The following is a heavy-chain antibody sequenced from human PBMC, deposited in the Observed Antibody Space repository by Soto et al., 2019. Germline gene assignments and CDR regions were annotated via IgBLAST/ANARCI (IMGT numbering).Heavy chain of an antibody. Sequence: SETLSLTCTVSGGSISSGDYYWSWIRQPPGKGLEWIGYIYYSGSTYYNPSLKSRVTISVDTSKNQFSLKLSSVTAADTAVYYCARDRGYCISTSCRFDPCGQGTLVTVSS. D-gene: IGHD2-2*01. V-gene: IGHV4-30-4*01. CDR1: GGSISSGDYY. CDR3: ARDRGYCISTSCRFDP. J-gene: IGHJ5*02. CDR2: IYYSGST.